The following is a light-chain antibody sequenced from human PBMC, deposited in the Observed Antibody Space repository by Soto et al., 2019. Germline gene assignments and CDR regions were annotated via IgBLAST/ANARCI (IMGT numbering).Light chain of an antibody. Sequence: EIVLTQSPGTLSLSPGERATLSCRASQSVNSRYLAWYQQKPGQAPRLLIYGASSRATGIPDRFSGSGSGTDFTLTISRLEPEDFAVYYCQQYSSSPPRYTFGQGTMLEIK. J-gene: IGKJ2*01. CDR2: GAS. V-gene: IGKV3-20*01. CDR1: QSVNSRY. CDR3: QQYSSSPPRYT.